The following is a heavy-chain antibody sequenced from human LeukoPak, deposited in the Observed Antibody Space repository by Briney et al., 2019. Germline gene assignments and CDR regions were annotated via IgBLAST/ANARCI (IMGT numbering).Heavy chain of an antibody. CDR3: AKVGYGSGSYAQYFDY. Sequence: GGSLRLSCAASGFTFTNWPMSWVRQAPGKGLEWVSGIGGSAGTTFYPDSVKGRFSISRDNSKNILYLQMNSLRAEDTAVYYCAKVGYGSGSYAQYFDYWGQGILVTVSS. CDR1: GFTFTNWP. J-gene: IGHJ4*02. CDR2: IGGSAGTT. V-gene: IGHV3-23*01. D-gene: IGHD3-10*01.